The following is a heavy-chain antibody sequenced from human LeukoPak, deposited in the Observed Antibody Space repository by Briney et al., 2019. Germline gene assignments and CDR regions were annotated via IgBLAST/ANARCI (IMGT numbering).Heavy chain of an antibody. CDR2: IYYSGST. J-gene: IGHJ4*02. D-gene: IGHD4-17*01. CDR1: GGSISSYY. Sequence: SETLSLTCTVSGGSISSYYWSWIRQPPGKGLEWIGYIYYSGSTYYNPSLKSRVTISVDTSKNQFSLKLSSVTAADTAVYYCAREWGRMTTVTTGYFDYWGQGTLVTVSS. V-gene: IGHV4-59*06. CDR3: AREWGRMTTVTTGYFDY.